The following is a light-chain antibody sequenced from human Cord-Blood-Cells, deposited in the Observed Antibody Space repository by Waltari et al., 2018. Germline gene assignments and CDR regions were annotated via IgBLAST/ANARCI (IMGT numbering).Light chain of an antibody. J-gene: IGKJ4*01. Sequence: AIQMTQSPSSLSASVGDRVTITCRASQGIRNDLGWYQQKPGKAPKLLIYAAASLQSGVQSRCSGGGSGTDFTRTISSLQPEDFATYYCLQDYKYPLTFGGGTKVEIK. CDR1: QGIRND. CDR3: LQDYKYPLT. CDR2: AAA. V-gene: IGKV1-6*01.